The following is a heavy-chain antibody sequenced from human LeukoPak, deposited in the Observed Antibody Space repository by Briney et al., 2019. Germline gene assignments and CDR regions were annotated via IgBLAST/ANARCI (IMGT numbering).Heavy chain of an antibody. Sequence: SETLSLTCTVSGGSISSGSYYGSWSRQPAGEVRDWIGRIYSSGSINYNPSLKSRVTISVDTSKNQFSLKLSSVTAADTAVYYCARDDKVSSWVDYWGQGTLVTVSS. CDR3: ARDDKVSSWVDY. CDR1: GGSISSGSYY. J-gene: IGHJ4*02. CDR2: IYSSGSI. D-gene: IGHD6-13*01. V-gene: IGHV4-61*02.